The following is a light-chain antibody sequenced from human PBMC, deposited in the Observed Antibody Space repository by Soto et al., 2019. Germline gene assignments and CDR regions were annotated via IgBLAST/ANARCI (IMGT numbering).Light chain of an antibody. CDR2: YDS. Sequence: SYELTQPPSVSVAPGQTARINCGGDNIGSKSVHWYQQKPGQAPVLVIYYDSDRPSGIPERFSGSNSGNTATLTISRVEAGDEAGYSCQVWDSRAEHPIFGGGTKLTVL. V-gene: IGLV3-21*04. J-gene: IGLJ2*01. CDR1: NIGSKS. CDR3: QVWDSRAEHPI.